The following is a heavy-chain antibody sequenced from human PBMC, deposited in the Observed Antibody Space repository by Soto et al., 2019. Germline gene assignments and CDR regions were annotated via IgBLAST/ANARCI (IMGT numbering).Heavy chain of an antibody. CDR2: IYYSGST. V-gene: IGHV4-39*01. CDR3: ARRIYCSGGSCYGYNWFDP. D-gene: IGHD2-15*01. Sequence: LSLTCTVSGGSISSSSYYWGWIRQPPGKGLKWIGSIYYSGSTYYNPSLKSRVTISVDTSKNQFSLKLSSVTAADTAVYYCARRIYCSGGSCYGYNWFDPWGQRTLVTVSS. J-gene: IGHJ5*02. CDR1: GGSISSSSYY.